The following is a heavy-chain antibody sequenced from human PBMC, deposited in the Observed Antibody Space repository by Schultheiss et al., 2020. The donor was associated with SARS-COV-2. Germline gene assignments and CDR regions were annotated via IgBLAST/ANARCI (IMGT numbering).Heavy chain of an antibody. V-gene: IGHV4-61*01. CDR1: GGSVSSGSYY. D-gene: IGHD1-1*01. J-gene: IGHJ1*01. Sequence: SQTLSLTCPVSGGSVSSGSYYWSWIRQPPGKGLEWIGYIYYSGSTNYNPSLKSRVTISVDTSKNQFSLKLSSVTAADTAVYYCARSGRYFQHWAQGTLVTVSS. CDR2: IYYSGST. CDR3: ARSGRYFQH.